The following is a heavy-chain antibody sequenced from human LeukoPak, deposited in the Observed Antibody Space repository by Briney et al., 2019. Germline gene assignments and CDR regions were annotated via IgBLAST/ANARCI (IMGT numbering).Heavy chain of an antibody. CDR1: GYTFTSYG. CDR3: ARDRPYSSGWYGQAGFDI. Sequence: ASVKVSCKASGYTFTSYGISWVRQAPGQGLEWMGWISAYNGNTNYAQKLQGRVTMTTDTSTSTAYMELRSLRSDDTAVYYCARDRPYSSGWYGQAGFDIWGQGTMVTVSS. D-gene: IGHD6-19*01. CDR2: ISAYNGNT. V-gene: IGHV1-18*01. J-gene: IGHJ3*02.